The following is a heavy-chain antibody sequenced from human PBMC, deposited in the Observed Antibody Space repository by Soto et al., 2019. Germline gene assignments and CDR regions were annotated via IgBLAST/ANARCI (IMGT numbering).Heavy chain of an antibody. CDR2: IYYSGST. CDR3: ARVGGVPPLDYYYGMDV. D-gene: IGHD3-16*01. Sequence: QVQLQESGPGLVKPSQTLSLTCTVSGGSISSGGYYWSWIRQHPAKGLEWIGYIYYSGSTYYNPSLKSRVTISVDTSKNQFSLKLSSVTAADTAVYYCARVGGVPPLDYYYGMDVWGQGTTVTVSS. J-gene: IGHJ6*02. V-gene: IGHV4-31*03. CDR1: GGSISSGGYY.